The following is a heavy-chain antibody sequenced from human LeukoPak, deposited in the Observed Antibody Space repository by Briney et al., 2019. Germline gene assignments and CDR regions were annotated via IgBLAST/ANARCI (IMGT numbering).Heavy chain of an antibody. CDR1: GYTFTSCD. D-gene: IGHD6-13*01. CDR3: ARVRPADPAAGTYYMDV. CDR2: MNPNSGNT. V-gene: IGHV1-8*01. Sequence: ASVKVSCKASGYTFTSCDINWVRQATGQGLEWMGWMNPNSGNTGYAQKFQGRVTITTDESTSTAYMELSSLRSEDTAVYYCARVRPADPAAGTYYMDVWGKGTTVTVSS. J-gene: IGHJ6*03.